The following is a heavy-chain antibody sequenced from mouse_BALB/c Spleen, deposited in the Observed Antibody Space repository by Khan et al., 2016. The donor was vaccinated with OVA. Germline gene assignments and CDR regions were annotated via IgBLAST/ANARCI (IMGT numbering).Heavy chain of an antibody. CDR3: ARPPYYCYTLDY. V-gene: IGHV9-3-1*01. D-gene: IGHD2-10*01. CDR1: GYTFTSYG. Sequence: QIQLVQPGPELKKPGETVKISCKASGYTFTSYGMNWVKQSPGKALRWMGWINTYTGEPTYTDDFKGRFAFSLETSARNDNLQIKNLKNEDTATYFCARPPYYCYTLDYWGQGTSVTVSS. J-gene: IGHJ4*01. CDR2: INTYTGEP.